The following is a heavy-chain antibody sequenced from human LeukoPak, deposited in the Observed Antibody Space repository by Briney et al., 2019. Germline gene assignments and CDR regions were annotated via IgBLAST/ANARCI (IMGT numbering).Heavy chain of an antibody. Sequence: GGSLRLSCAASGFTFSSYSMNWVRQAPGKGLEWVSSISSSSSYIYYADSVKGRFTISRDNAKNSQYLQMNSLRAEDTAVYYCARDRGYSYVAFDIWGQGTMVTVSS. D-gene: IGHD5-18*01. CDR1: GFTFSSYS. J-gene: IGHJ3*02. CDR2: ISSSSSYI. V-gene: IGHV3-21*01. CDR3: ARDRGYSYVAFDI.